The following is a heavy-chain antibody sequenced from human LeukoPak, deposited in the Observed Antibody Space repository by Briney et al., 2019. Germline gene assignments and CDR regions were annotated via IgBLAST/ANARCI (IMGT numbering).Heavy chain of an antibody. CDR1: GFTFSNYG. D-gene: IGHD6-19*01. Sequence: GGALRLSCATSGFTFSNYGMHWVRQAPGKGLEGVSAISGSGGSTYYADSVKGRFTISRDNSKNTLYLQMNSLRAEDTAVYYCAKVVEAVAGYWYFDLWGCGTLVTVSS. J-gene: IGHJ2*01. CDR3: AKVVEAVAGYWYFDL. CDR2: ISGSGGST. V-gene: IGHV3-23*01.